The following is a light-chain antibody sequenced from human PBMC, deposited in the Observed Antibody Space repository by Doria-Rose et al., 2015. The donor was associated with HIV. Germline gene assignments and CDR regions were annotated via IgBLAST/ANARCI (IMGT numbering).Light chain of an antibody. CDR2: AAS. CDR3: QQYYSYPPT. J-gene: IGKJ1*01. V-gene: IGKV1-8*01. Sequence: AIRMTQSPSSLSASTGDRVTIPCRASQDISTYLAWYQQKPGKAPKLLIYAASTLQSGVPSRFSGSGSGTDFTLTISYLQSEDFATYYCQQYYSYPPTFGQGTKVEVK. CDR1: QDISTY.